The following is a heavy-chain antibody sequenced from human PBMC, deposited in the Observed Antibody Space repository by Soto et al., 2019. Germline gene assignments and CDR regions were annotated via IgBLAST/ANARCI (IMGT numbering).Heavy chain of an antibody. J-gene: IGHJ6*02. D-gene: IGHD4-17*01. V-gene: IGHV4-38-2*01. CDR3: ARAFYGDYAPYYYGMDV. CDR2: VYHSGST. CDR1: GYSISSGFY. Sequence: SETLSLTCGVSGYSISSGFYWGWIRQAPGKGLEWIGNVYHSGSTFYNPYNPSLKSRVTISVDTSKNQFSLRLRSVTVADTAVYYCARAFYGDYAPYYYGMDVWGQGTTVTVSS.